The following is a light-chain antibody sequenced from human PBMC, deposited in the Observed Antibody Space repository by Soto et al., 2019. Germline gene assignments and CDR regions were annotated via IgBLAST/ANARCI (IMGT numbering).Light chain of an antibody. CDR2: EVT. Sequence: QSALTQPPSASGSPGQSVTISCTGTSSDVGAYNYVSWYQQHPGKAPKLMIYEVTKRPSGVPDRFSGSKSGNTASLTVSGLQAEDEADYYCSSYAGSKNLVFGGGTQLTGL. CDR3: SSYAGSKNLV. V-gene: IGLV2-8*01. CDR1: SSDVGAYNY. J-gene: IGLJ2*01.